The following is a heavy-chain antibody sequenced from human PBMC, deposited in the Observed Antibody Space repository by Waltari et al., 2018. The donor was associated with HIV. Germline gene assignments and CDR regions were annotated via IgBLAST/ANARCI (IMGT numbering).Heavy chain of an antibody. CDR1: GGSISSSSYY. V-gene: IGHV4-39*01. Sequence: QLQLQESGPGLVKPSETLSLTCPVSGGSISSSSYYWGWIRQPPGKGLEWIGSIYYSGSTYYNPSLKSRVTISVDTSKNQFSLKLSSVTAADTAVYYCARVLEAAFDIWGQGTMVTVSS. J-gene: IGHJ3*02. CDR2: IYYSGST. CDR3: ARVLEAAFDI.